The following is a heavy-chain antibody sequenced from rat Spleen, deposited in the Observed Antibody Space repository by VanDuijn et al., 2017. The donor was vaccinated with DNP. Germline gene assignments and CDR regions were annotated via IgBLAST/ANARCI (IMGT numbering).Heavy chain of an antibody. V-gene: IGHV5-31*01. CDR3: ATQRDYYTNYPFAY. CDR2: ISASGGST. CDR1: GFTFNNKW. Sequence: EVQLVESGGDLVQPGRSLKLSCVASGFTFNNKWMTWIRQVPGKGLEWVASISASGGSTSYRDSVKGRFTISRDNAKSTLYLQMNSLRSEDMATYYCATQRDYYTNYPFAYWGQGTLVTVSS. J-gene: IGHJ3*01. D-gene: IGHD1-2*01.